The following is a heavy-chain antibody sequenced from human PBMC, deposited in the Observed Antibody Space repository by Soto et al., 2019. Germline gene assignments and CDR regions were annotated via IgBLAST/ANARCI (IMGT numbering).Heavy chain of an antibody. Sequence: GGSLRLSCAASGFTFSSYWMSWVRQAPGKGLEWVANIKQDGSEKYYVDSVKGRFTISRDNAKNSLYLQMNSLRAEDTAVYYCARDLPDIVVVVAATGFDYWGQGTLVTVSS. V-gene: IGHV3-7*05. J-gene: IGHJ4*02. CDR2: IKQDGSEK. CDR3: ARDLPDIVVVVAATGFDY. D-gene: IGHD2-15*01. CDR1: GFTFSSYW.